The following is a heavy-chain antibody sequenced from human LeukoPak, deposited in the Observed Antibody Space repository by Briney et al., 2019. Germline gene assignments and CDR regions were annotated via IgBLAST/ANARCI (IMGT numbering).Heavy chain of an antibody. CDR1: GFTFSSYS. Sequence: PGGSLRLSCAASGFTFSSYSMNWVRQAPGKGLEWVSSISSSSSYIYYADSVKGRFTISRDNAKNTLYLQMNSLRAEDTAVYYCARVLGGGSSYYYGMDVWGQGTTVTVSS. CDR3: ARVLGGGSSYYYGMDV. V-gene: IGHV3-21*01. D-gene: IGHD2-15*01. J-gene: IGHJ6*02. CDR2: ISSSSSYI.